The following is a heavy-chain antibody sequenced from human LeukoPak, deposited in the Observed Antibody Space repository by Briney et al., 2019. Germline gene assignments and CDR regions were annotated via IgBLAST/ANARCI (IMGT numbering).Heavy chain of an antibody. CDR2: IYYSGST. D-gene: IGHD3-3*01. Sequence: SETLSLTCTVSGGPISSYYWSWIRQPPGKGLEWIGYIYYSGSTKYNPSLKRRVTISVDTSKNQFSLKLSSVTAADTAVYYCARDKRHYDFWSGTASNWFDPWGQGTLVTVSS. J-gene: IGHJ5*02. V-gene: IGHV4-59*01. CDR1: GGPISSYY. CDR3: ARDKRHYDFWSGTASNWFDP.